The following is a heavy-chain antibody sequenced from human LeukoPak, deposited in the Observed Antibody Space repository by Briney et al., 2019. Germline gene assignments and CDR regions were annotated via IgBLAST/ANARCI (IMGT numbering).Heavy chain of an antibody. CDR2: INHSGST. V-gene: IGHV4-34*01. CDR1: GGSFGGYY. Sequence: SETLSLTCVVYGGSFGGYYWSWIRQPPGKGLEWIGEINHSGSTNYNPSLKSRVTISVDTSKNQFSLKLSSVTAADTAVYYCARRGSGSYYRPFDPWGQGTLVTVSS. J-gene: IGHJ5*02. D-gene: IGHD3-10*01. CDR3: ARRGSGSYYRPFDP.